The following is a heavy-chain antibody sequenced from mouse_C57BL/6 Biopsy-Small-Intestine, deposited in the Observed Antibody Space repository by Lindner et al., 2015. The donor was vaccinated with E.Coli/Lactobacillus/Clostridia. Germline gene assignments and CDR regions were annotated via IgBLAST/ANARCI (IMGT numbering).Heavy chain of an antibody. V-gene: IGHV9-3*02. Sequence: VKVSCKASGYTFTTYAMHWVRQAPGQGLEWMGWINTNTGNPTYAQGFTGRFVFSLDTSVSTAYLQISSLKAEDTAVYYCARALQFASGTPLHYWGQGTLVTVSS. CDR1: GYTFTTYA. CDR3: ARALQFASGTPLHY. D-gene: IGHD3-1*01. CDR2: INTNTGNP. J-gene: IGHJ4*01.